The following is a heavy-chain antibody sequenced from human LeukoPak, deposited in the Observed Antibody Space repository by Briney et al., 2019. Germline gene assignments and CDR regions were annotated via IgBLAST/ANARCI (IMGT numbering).Heavy chain of an antibody. CDR2: MNPNSGNT. Sequence: GASVKVSCKASGYTFTSYDINWVRQATGQGLEWMGWMNPNSGNTGYVQKFQGRVTMTRNTSISTAYMELSSLRSEDTAVYYCARGIRIVVVPAAKYYFDYWGQGTLVTVSS. D-gene: IGHD2-2*01. V-gene: IGHV1-8*01. CDR3: ARGIRIVVVPAAKYYFDY. J-gene: IGHJ4*02. CDR1: GYTFTSYD.